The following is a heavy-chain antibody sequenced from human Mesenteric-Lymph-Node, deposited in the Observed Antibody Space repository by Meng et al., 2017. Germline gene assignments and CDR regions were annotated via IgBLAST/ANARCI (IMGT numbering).Heavy chain of an antibody. CDR2: TYYKSKWYN. Sequence: QVQLQQSGPGLVQPSQTLSLTCAISGDSVSSNSAAWIWIRQSPSRGLEWLGRTYYKSKWYNDYAVSVKRRITINPDTSRNQFSLQLNSVTAADTAVYYCARGIAVAGYPFWGQGTLVTVSS. CDR3: ARGIAVAGYPF. J-gene: IGHJ4*02. D-gene: IGHD6-19*01. V-gene: IGHV6-1*01. CDR1: GDSVSSNSAA.